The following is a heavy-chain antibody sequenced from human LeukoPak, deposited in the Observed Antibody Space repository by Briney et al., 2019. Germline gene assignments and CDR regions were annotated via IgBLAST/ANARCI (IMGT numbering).Heavy chain of an antibody. V-gene: IGHV4-59*08. CDR2: IYYSGST. CDR3: ARLESDWYFDL. J-gene: IGHJ2*01. Sequence: PSETLSLTCAVYGGSFSGYYWSWIRQPPGKGLEWIGYIYYSGSTNYNPSLKSRVTISVDTSKNQFSLKLSSVTAADTAVYYCARLESDWYFDLWGRGTLVTVSS. CDR1: GGSFSGYY. D-gene: IGHD5-24*01.